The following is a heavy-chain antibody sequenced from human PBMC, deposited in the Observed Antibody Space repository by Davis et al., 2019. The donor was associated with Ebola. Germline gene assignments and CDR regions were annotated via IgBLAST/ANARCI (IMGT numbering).Heavy chain of an antibody. Sequence: ASVKVSCKASGYTFTDYYMHWVRQAPGQGLEWMGWISAYNGNTNYAQKLQGRVTMTTDTSTSTAYMELRSLRSDDTAVYYCARAVGSSWYLSGYYYYYMDVWGKGTTVTVSS. CDR2: ISAYNGNT. CDR1: GYTFTDYY. V-gene: IGHV1-18*04. J-gene: IGHJ6*03. CDR3: ARAVGSSWYLSGYYYYYMDV. D-gene: IGHD6-13*01.